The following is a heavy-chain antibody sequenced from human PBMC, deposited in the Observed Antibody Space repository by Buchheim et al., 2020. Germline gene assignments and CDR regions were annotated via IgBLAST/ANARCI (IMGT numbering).Heavy chain of an antibody. CDR1: AGSISTYF. CDR2: VSNGGGA. Sequence: QVQLQESGPGLVKPSETLSLTCTVSAGSISTYFWTWVRQPPGQGLEWIGYVSNGGGASYNPSLKSRVTMSVDTSKNQFSLKVNSVTAADTAVYYCARFSRWIAGSFRTKNWFDPWGQGTL. V-gene: IGHV4-59*12. D-gene: IGHD1-14*01. CDR3: ARFSRWIAGSFRTKNWFDP. J-gene: IGHJ5*02.